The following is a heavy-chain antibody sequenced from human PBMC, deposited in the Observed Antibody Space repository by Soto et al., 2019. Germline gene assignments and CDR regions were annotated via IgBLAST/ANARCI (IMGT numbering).Heavy chain of an antibody. CDR1: GFTFSSYG. J-gene: IGHJ4*02. Sequence: QVQLVESGGGVVQPGRSLRLSCAASGFTFSSYGMHWVRQAPGKGLEWVAVISYDGSNKYYADSVKGRFTISRDNSKNTLYLQMNSLRAEDTAVYYCANSGALDYWGQGTLVTVSS. CDR2: ISYDGSNK. D-gene: IGHD1-26*01. V-gene: IGHV3-30*18. CDR3: ANSGALDY.